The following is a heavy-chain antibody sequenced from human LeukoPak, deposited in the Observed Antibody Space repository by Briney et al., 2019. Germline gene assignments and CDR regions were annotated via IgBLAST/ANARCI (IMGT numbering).Heavy chain of an antibody. CDR3: GRGWAVDF. CDR1: GFDFSDYG. Sequence: GGSLRLSCVGSGFDFSDYGMNWVRQAPGKGLEFVSSISSTGGYLYHAESVKGRFTMSRDNAENSVYLQMNSLRVEDTAVYYCGRGWAVDFWGQGTLVTVSS. CDR2: ISSTGGYL. D-gene: IGHD5-24*01. J-gene: IGHJ4*02. V-gene: IGHV3-21*01.